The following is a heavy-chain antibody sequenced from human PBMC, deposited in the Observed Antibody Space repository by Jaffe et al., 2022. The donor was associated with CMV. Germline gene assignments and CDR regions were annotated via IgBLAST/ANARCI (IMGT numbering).Heavy chain of an antibody. Sequence: QVQLVQSGAEVKKPGASVKVSCKASGYTFTSYDINWVRQATGQGLEWMGWMNPNSGNTGYAQKFQGRVTMTRNTSISTAYMELSSLRSEDTAVYYCATTSPSGSYYRGMFDPWGQGTLVTVSS. D-gene: IGHD1-26*01. V-gene: IGHV1-8*01. CDR2: MNPNSGNT. J-gene: IGHJ5*02. CDR3: ATTSPSGSYYRGMFDP. CDR1: GYTFTSYD.